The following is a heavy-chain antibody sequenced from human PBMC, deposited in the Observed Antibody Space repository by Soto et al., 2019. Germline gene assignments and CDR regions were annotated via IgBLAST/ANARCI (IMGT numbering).Heavy chain of an antibody. D-gene: IGHD2-2*01. CDR2: INPSAGST. Sequence: GASVKVSCKASGYIFTSYYMHWVRQAPGQGLKWMGVINPSAGSTSYAQKFQGRVTMTRDTSTSTVYMDLSSLRSEDTAVYYCVRESTPTRWFDPWGQGTLVTVSS. CDR1: GYIFTSYY. J-gene: IGHJ5*02. V-gene: IGHV1-46*03. CDR3: VRESTPTRWFDP.